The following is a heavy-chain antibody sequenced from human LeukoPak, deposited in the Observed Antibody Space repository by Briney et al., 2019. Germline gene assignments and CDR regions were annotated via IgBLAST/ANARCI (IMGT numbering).Heavy chain of an antibody. V-gene: IGHV4-59*08. CDR1: GGSIGSYY. D-gene: IGHD5-12*01. Sequence: SETLSLTCSVSGGSIGSYYWSWIRQPPGQGLEWIGYIYSSGNTNYNPSLKSRVAISVDTSKNQFSLNLSSVTAADTAVYYCARRGGYSGYEQVWGQGTLVTVSS. CDR3: ARRGGYSGYEQV. CDR2: IYSSGNT. J-gene: IGHJ4*02.